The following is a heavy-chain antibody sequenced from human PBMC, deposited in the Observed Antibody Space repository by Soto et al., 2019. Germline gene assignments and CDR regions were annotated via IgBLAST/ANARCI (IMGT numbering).Heavy chain of an antibody. V-gene: IGHV3-23*01. CDR3: AKDRSYSSGYYRVFGY. Sequence: AGGALRLSCAASGFTFNSYAMSLVRQAPGKGLEWVSAISGSGGSTYYADSVKGRFTISRDNSKNTLYLQMNSLRAEDTAVYYCAKDRSYSSGYYRVFGYWGQGTLVTVSS. D-gene: IGHD3-22*01. J-gene: IGHJ4*02. CDR2: ISGSGGST. CDR1: GFTFNSYA.